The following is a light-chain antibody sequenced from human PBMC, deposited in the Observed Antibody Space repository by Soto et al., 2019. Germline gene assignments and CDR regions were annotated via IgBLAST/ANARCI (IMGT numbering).Light chain of an antibody. J-gene: IGKJ4*01. CDR1: QSVSRN. V-gene: IGKV3-15*01. Sequence: EIVKMQSAATLFMSTGERATLSCRASQSVSRNLAWYQQTPGQAPRLVIYGASTRATGIPARFSGSGSGTEFTLTIRSLQSEDFAVYYCQQYNNWPLTFGGGTRVDIK. CDR2: GAS. CDR3: QQYNNWPLT.